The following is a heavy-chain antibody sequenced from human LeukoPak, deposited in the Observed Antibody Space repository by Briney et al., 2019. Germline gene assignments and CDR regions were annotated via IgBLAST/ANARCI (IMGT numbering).Heavy chain of an antibody. V-gene: IGHV1-2*02. CDR2: INPNSGGT. D-gene: IGHD6-13*01. J-gene: IGHJ1*01. CDR3: ARDSSSWSAEYFQH. Sequence: ASVKVSCKASGYTFTGYYMHWVRQAPGQGLEWMGWINPNSGGTNYAQKFQGRVTMTRDTSISTAYMELSRLRSDDTAVYYCARDSSSWSAEYFQHWARAPWSPSPQ. CDR1: GYTFTGYY.